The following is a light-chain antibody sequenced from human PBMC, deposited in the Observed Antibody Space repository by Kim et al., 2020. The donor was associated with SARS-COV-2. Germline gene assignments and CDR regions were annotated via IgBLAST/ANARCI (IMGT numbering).Light chain of an antibody. CDR3: QKYNAVPWT. V-gene: IGKV1-27*01. CDR1: QGISNS. Sequence: DIQMTQSPSSLSASVGDRVTITCRASQGISNSLVWYQQRPGKVPKVLIYSASDLQSGVPSRFSGSGSGTDFTLTISSLQPEDVAAYYCQKYNAVPWTFGQGTKVDIK. CDR2: SAS. J-gene: IGKJ1*01.